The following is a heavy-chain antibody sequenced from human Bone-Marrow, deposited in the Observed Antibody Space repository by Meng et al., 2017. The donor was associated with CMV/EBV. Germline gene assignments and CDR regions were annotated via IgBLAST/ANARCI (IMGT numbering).Heavy chain of an antibody. D-gene: IGHD3-10*01. J-gene: IGHJ5*02. Sequence: CAVYGGSFSGYYWSWIRQPPGKGLEWIGEINHSGSTNYNPSLKSRVTISVDTSKNQFSLKLSSVTAADTAVYYCARSYPHRRGWFDPWGQGTLVTVSS. CDR1: GGSFSGYY. CDR2: INHSGST. CDR3: ARSYPHRRGWFDP. V-gene: IGHV4-34*01.